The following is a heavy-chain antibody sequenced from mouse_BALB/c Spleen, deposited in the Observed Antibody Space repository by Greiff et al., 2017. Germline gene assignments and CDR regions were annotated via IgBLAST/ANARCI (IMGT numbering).Heavy chain of an antibody. CDR2: ISSGGSYT. D-gene: IGHD1-2*01. J-gene: IGHJ1*01. CDR1: GFTFSSYG. Sequence: EVQLVESGGDLVKPGGSLKLSCAASGFTFSSYGMSWVRQTPDKRLEWVATISSGGSYTYYPDSVKGRFTISRDNAKNTLYLQMSSLKSEDTAMYYCASPTATFWYFDVWGEGTTVTVSS. V-gene: IGHV5-6*01. CDR3: ASPTATFWYFDV.